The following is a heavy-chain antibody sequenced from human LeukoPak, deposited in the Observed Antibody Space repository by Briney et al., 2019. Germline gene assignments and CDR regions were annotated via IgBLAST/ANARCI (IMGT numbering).Heavy chain of an antibody. CDR2: MYHSGST. CDR3: ARTPYSSSWYSWFDP. CDR1: GYSISSAYY. Sequence: SETLSLTCSVSGYSISSAYYWGWIRQPPGKGLEWIGTMYHSGSTNYNPSLKSRVTISVDTSKNQFSLKLSSVTAADTAVYYCARTPYSSSWYSWFDPWGQGTLVTVSS. J-gene: IGHJ5*02. D-gene: IGHD6-13*01. V-gene: IGHV4-38-2*02.